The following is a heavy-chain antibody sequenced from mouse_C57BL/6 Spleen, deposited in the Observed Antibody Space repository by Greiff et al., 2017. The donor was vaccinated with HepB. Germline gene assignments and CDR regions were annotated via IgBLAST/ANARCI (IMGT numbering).Heavy chain of an antibody. CDR2: FYPGDGDT. CDR1: GYAFSSYW. V-gene: IGHV1-80*01. CDR3: ASLLMMDY. D-gene: IGHD1-1*01. J-gene: IGHJ4*01. Sequence: VQLQESGAELVKPGASVKISCKASGYAFSSYWMNWVKQRPGKGLEWIGQFYPGDGDTNYNGKFKGKATLTADKSSGTAYLQLSSLTSEDSAVYFCASLLMMDYWGQGTSVTVSS.